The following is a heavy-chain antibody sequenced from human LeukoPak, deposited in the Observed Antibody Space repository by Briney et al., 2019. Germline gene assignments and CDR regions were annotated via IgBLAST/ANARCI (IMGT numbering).Heavy chain of an antibody. CDR1: GGSFSGYY. V-gene: IGHV4-34*01. D-gene: IGHD3-9*01. Sequence: NASETLSLTCAVYGGSFSGYYWSWIRQPPGKGLEWIGEINHSGSTNYNPSLKSRVTISVDTSKNQLSLKLSSVTAADTAVYYCARGRLRYFDWFNSFDYWGQGTLVTVSS. CDR3: ARGRLRYFDWFNSFDY. J-gene: IGHJ4*02. CDR2: INHSGST.